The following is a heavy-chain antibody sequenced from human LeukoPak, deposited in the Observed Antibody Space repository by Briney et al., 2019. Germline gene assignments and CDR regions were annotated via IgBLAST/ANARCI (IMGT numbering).Heavy chain of an antibody. CDR3: ARESVAGNDY. V-gene: IGHV3-30*02. CDR1: GFTFRSYG. Sequence: GGSLRLSCAASGFTFRSYGMHWVRQDPGKGLEWVAFIRYDGSNKYYADSVKGRFTISRDNAKNSLYLQMNSLRAEDTAVYYCARESVAGNDYWGQGTLVTVPS. D-gene: IGHD6-19*01. J-gene: IGHJ4*02. CDR2: IRYDGSNK.